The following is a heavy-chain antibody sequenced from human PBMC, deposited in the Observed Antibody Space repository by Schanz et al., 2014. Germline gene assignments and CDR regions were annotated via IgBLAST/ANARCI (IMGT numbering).Heavy chain of an antibody. Sequence: EVQLVESGGGLVQPGGSLRLSCAASGFSVGNKYMNWVRQAPGKGLVWVSRINGDGSRTAYADSVKGRFTISRDNAKNTLYLQMNSLRAEDTAVYYCAKSDAFDIWGQGTLVTVSS. J-gene: IGHJ3*02. CDR1: GFSVGNKY. V-gene: IGHV3-74*02. CDR3: AKSDAFDI. CDR2: INGDGSRT.